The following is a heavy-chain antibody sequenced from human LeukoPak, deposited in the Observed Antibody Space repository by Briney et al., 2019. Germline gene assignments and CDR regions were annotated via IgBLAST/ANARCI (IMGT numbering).Heavy chain of an antibody. CDR3: ARDRGTATIDY. V-gene: IGHV4-34*01. J-gene: IGHJ4*02. CDR1: GGSFSGYY. Sequence: SETLSLTCAVYGGSFSGYYWSWIRQPPGKGLEWIGEINHSGSTNYNPSLKSRVTISVDKSKNQFSLKLSSVTAADTAVYYCARDRGTATIDYWGQGTLVTVSS. D-gene: IGHD5-24*01. CDR2: INHSGST.